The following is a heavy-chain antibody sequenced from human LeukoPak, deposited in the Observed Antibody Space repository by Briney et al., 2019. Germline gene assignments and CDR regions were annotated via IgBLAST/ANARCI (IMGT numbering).Heavy chain of an antibody. CDR1: EFTFSSYA. CDR3: ARDCDTSGYYYCGMDV. V-gene: IGHV3-30-3*01. Sequence: QAGGSLRLSCAASEFTFSSYAMHWVRQVPGKGLEWVAVISYDGSNKYYADSVKGRFTISRDNSKNTLYLQMNSLRTEDTAVYYCARDCDTSGYYYCGMDVWGQGTTVAVSS. J-gene: IGHJ6*02. D-gene: IGHD3-22*01. CDR2: ISYDGSNK.